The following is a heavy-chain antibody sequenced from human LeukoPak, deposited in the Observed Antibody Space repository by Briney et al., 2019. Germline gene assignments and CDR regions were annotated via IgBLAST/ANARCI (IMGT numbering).Heavy chain of an antibody. CDR3: ARGDYYDGGGRNWFDP. J-gene: IGHJ5*02. D-gene: IGHD3-16*01. V-gene: IGHV4-4*07. CDR2: IHTSGTT. Sequence: SETLSLTCTVSGGSMSSYYWSLIRQPAGKGPEWIGRIHTSGTTYYNPSLKSRVTMSVDTSKNQFSLRLTSVTAADTAIYYCARGDYYDGGGRNWFDPWGQGTLDTVSS. CDR1: GGSMSSYY.